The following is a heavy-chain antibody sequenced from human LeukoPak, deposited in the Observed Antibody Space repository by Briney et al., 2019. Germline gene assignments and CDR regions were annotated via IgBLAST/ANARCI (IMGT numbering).Heavy chain of an antibody. CDR3: ARDEYYYDSSGYPVDY. CDR1: GFTFRSYV. CDR2: ISASGGST. J-gene: IGHJ4*02. D-gene: IGHD3-22*01. V-gene: IGHV3-23*01. Sequence: GGSLRLSCAASGFTFRSYVMTWVRQAPGKGLEWVSAISASGGSTYYADSVRGRFTISRDNSKKTLYLQMNSLRAEDTAVYYCARDEYYYDSSGYPVDYWGQGTLVTVSS.